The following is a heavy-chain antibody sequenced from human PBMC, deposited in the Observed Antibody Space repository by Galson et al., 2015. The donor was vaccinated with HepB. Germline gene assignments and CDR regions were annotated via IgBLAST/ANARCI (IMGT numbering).Heavy chain of an antibody. CDR2: IYPGDSDT. CDR1: GYSFTSYW. Sequence: QSGAEVKKPGESLKISCKGSGYSFTSYWIGWVRQMPGKGLEWMGIIYPGDSDTRYSPSFQGQVTISADKSISTAYLQWSSLKASDTAMYYCVGMVRGVIPTYYYGMDVWGQGTTVTVSS. J-gene: IGHJ6*02. D-gene: IGHD3-10*01. V-gene: IGHV5-51*01. CDR3: VGMVRGVIPTYYYGMDV.